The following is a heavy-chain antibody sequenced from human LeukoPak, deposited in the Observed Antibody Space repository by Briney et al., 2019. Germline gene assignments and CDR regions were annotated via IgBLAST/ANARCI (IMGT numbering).Heavy chain of an antibody. CDR3: ARELDYRHWFDP. J-gene: IGHJ5*02. V-gene: IGHV3-66*01. Sequence: GGSLRLSCAASGFTVSSNYMSWVRQAPGKGLEWVSVIYSGGSTYYADSVKGRFTISRDNSKNTLYLQMNSLRAEDTAVYYCARELDYRHWFDPWGQGTLVTVSS. CDR1: GFTVSSNY. CDR2: IYSGGST. D-gene: IGHD4-11*01.